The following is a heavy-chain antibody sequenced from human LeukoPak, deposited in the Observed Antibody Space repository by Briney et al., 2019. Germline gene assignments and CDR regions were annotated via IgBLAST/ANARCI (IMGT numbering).Heavy chain of an antibody. CDR2: IIPIFGTA. V-gene: IGHV1-69*06. J-gene: IGHJ6*04. Sequence: SVKVSFKASGGTFSSYAISWVRQAPGQGLEWVGGIIPIFGTANYAQKFQGRVTITADKSTSKAYMELRSLRSEDTAVYYCARGSDCSGGSCYYYYGMDVWGKGTTVTVSS. D-gene: IGHD2-15*01. CDR1: GGTFSSYA. CDR3: ARGSDCSGGSCYYYYGMDV.